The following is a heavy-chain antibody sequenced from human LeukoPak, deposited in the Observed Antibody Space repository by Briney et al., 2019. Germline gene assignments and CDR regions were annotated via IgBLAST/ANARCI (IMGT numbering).Heavy chain of an antibody. D-gene: IGHD5-18*01. CDR2: MNPNSGNT. V-gene: IGHV1-8*01. J-gene: IGHJ3*02. Sequence: ASVKVSCKASGYTFTSYDINWVRQATGQGLEWMGWMNPNSGNTGYAQKFQGRVTMTRNTSISTAYMELSSLRSEDTAVYYCARELPKYSYGDDAFDIWGQGTMVTVSS. CDR1: GYTFTSYD. CDR3: ARELPKYSYGDDAFDI.